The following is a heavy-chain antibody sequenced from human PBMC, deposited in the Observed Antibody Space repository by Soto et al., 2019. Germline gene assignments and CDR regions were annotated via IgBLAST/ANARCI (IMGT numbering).Heavy chain of an antibody. CDR1: GGTFSSYA. D-gene: IGHD6-13*01. J-gene: IGHJ2*01. Sequence: SVKVSCKASGGTFSSYAISWVRQAPGQGLEWMGGIIPLFGTANYAQKFQGRVTITADESTSTAYMELSSLRSEDTAVYYCARWPAHSSPEWYFDLWGRGTLVTVSS. CDR3: ARWPAHSSPEWYFDL. CDR2: IIPLFGTA. V-gene: IGHV1-69*13.